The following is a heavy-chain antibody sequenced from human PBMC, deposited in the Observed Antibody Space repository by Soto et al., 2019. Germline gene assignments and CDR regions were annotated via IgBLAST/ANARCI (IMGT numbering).Heavy chain of an antibody. V-gene: IGHV3-30*18. Sequence: QVQLVESGGGVVQPGRSLRLSCAASGFTFSSYGMHWVRQAPGKGLEWVAVISYDGSNKYYADSVKGRFTISRDNSKNTLYLQMNSLRAEDTAVYYCAKDGGSGHPPPYYWGQGTLVTVSS. CDR2: ISYDGSNK. CDR3: AKDGGSGHPPPYY. CDR1: GFTFSSYG. J-gene: IGHJ4*02. D-gene: IGHD6-19*01.